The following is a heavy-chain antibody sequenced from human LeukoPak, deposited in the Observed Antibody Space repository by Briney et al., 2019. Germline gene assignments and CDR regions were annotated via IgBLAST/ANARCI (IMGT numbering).Heavy chain of an antibody. CDR2: INGSGGTT. CDR3: ANPPTVTKTRFDS. D-gene: IGHD4-17*01. V-gene: IGHV3-23*01. J-gene: IGHJ5*01. CDR1: GFTFSSYW. Sequence: GGSLRLSCTASGFTFSSYWMSWVRQAPGKGLEWVSDINGSGGTTYYADSVKGRFTISRDNSKNTLYLQMNSLRAEDTAVCYCANPPTVTKTRFDSWGQGTLVTVSS.